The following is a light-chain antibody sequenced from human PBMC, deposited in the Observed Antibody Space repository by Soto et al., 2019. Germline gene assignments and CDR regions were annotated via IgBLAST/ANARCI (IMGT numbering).Light chain of an antibody. Sequence: DIQMTQSPSSLSASVGDRFTITCQASQNINNYLNWYQQKPGRAPNLLIYDASNLEAGVPSRFRGSGSATDFPFTISRLQPEDTATYYCQQYETLPTFGQGTRLEIK. CDR3: QQYETLPT. CDR1: QNINNY. CDR2: DAS. V-gene: IGKV1-33*01. J-gene: IGKJ5*01.